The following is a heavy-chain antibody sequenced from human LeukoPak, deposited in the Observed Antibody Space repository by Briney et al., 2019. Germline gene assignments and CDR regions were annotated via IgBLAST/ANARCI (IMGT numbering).Heavy chain of an antibody. J-gene: IGHJ6*03. Sequence: GGSLRLSCAASGFTFSTYSMNWVRQAPGKGLEWVSYISISSGIIYYADSVKGRFTISRENAKNSLYLQMNSLRAGDTAVYYCARDRGRYYMDVWGKGTTVTISS. V-gene: IGHV3-48*01. D-gene: IGHD6-25*01. CDR3: ARDRGRYYMDV. CDR2: ISISSGII. CDR1: GFTFSTYS.